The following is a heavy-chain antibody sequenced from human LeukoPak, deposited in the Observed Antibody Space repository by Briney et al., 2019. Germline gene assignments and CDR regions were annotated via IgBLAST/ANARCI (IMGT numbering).Heavy chain of an antibody. CDR3: VKDGYCGSASCYGWFDP. V-gene: IGHV3-30*04. D-gene: IGHD2-2*03. Sequence: GGSLRLSCTASGFTFTSYAMHWVRQAPGKGLEWVAVLSYDGSDNYYADSVRGRFTVSRDISKNTLFLQMDSLRVEDTAVYYCVKDGYCGSASCYGWFDPWGQGTLVTVSS. CDR2: LSYDGSDN. CDR1: GFTFTSYA. J-gene: IGHJ5*02.